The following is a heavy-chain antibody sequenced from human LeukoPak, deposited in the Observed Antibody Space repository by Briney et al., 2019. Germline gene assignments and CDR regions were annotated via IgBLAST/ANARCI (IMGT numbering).Heavy chain of an antibody. V-gene: IGHV3-7*03. CDR3: ARSGTRGDASDI. Sequence: PGGSLRLSCAASGFTFSSYWMNWARQAPGKGLEWVASINHNGNVNYYVDSVKGRFTISRDNAKNSLYLQMSNLRAEDTAVYYCARSGTRGDASDIWGQGTMVTVS. CDR1: GFTFSSYW. J-gene: IGHJ3*02. D-gene: IGHD6-25*01. CDR2: INHNGNVN.